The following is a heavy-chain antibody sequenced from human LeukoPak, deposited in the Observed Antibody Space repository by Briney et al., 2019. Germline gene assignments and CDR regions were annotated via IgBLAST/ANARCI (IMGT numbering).Heavy chain of an antibody. CDR2: ISHDGAST. CDR3: AKYGSGQLWLLGWYFDF. J-gene: IGHJ2*01. CDR1: GYTFYNYA. D-gene: IGHD3-16*01. Sequence: GGSLRLSCAASGYTFYNYAVKWVRQAPGKGLEWVSSISHDGASTHYADSVKGRFTISRDNSKNTVFLQMDSLIAEDTAVYFCAKYGSGQLWLLGWYFDFWGRGTLVSVSS. V-gene: IGHV3-23*01.